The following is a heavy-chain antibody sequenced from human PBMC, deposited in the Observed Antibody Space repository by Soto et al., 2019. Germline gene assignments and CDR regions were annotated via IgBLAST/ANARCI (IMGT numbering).Heavy chain of an antibody. CDR2: ISSTTNYI. J-gene: IGHJ4*02. CDR1: GFTFTRYS. CDR3: ARESEDRNSNFDY. D-gene: IGHD1-1*01. V-gene: IGHV3-21*06. Sequence: GSLRLSFAASGFTFTRYSMNWVRQAPGKGLEWVSSISSTTNYIYYGDSMKGRFTISRDNAKNSLYLEMNSLRAEDTAVYYCARESEDRNSNFDYWCQGTLVTV.